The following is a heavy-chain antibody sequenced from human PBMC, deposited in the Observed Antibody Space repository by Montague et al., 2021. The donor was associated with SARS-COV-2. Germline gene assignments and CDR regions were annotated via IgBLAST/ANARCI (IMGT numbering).Heavy chain of an antibody. CDR2: IYDGGAV. Sequence: SETRSLTCTVPGGSITGYYWSWLRRSPGKGLEWIAYIYDGGAVNYNPSLGSRVTISTDTSKNQLSLKVNSVTAADTAVYYCARDHPYGGPRGAYDIWGQGTVVTVSS. CDR3: ARDHPYGGPRGAYDI. J-gene: IGHJ3*02. CDR1: GGSITGYY. D-gene: IGHD4-23*01. V-gene: IGHV4-59*01.